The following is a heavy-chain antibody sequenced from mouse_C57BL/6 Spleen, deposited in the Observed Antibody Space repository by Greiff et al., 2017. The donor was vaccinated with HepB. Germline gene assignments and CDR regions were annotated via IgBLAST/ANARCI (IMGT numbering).Heavy chain of an antibody. CDR2: IDPSDSYT. Sequence: QVQLQQPGAELVRPGPSVKLSCKASGYTFTSYWMHWVKQRPGQGLEWIGVIDPSDSYTNYNQKFKGKATLTVDTSSSTAYMQLSSLTSEDSAVYYCARCYGDSFAYWGQGTLVTVSA. J-gene: IGHJ3*01. CDR1: GYTFTSYW. V-gene: IGHV1-59*01. D-gene: IGHD1-1*01. CDR3: ARCYGDSFAY.